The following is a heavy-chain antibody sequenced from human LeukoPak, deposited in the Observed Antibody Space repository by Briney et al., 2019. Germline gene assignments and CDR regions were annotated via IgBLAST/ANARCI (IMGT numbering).Heavy chain of an antibody. J-gene: IGHJ3*02. CDR3: AREHGFDTTAAFDI. CDR2: IYSGGST. Sequence: QPGGSLRLSCAASGFTVSSNYMSWVRQAPGKGLEWVSVIYSGGSTYYADSVKGRFTISRHNSKNTLYLQMNSLRAEDTAVYYCAREHGFDTTAAFDIWGQGTMVTVSS. V-gene: IGHV3-53*04. D-gene: IGHD5-12*01. CDR1: GFTVSSNY.